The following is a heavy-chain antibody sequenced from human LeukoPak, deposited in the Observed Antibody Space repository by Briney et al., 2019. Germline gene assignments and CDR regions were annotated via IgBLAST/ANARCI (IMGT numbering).Heavy chain of an antibody. CDR2: IWYDGSNK. V-gene: IGHV3-33*08. D-gene: IGHD1-26*01. Sequence: GGSLRLSCAASGFTFSSYAMSWVRQAPGKGLEWVAVIWYDGSNKYYADSVKGRFTISRDNSKNTLYLQMNSLRAEDTAVYYCARDQSRREGSYYIILDYWGQGTLVTVSS. J-gene: IGHJ4*02. CDR3: ARDQSRREGSYYIILDY. CDR1: GFTFSSYA.